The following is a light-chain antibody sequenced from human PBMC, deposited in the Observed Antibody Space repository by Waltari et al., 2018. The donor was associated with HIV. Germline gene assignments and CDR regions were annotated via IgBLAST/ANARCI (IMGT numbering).Light chain of an antibody. V-gene: IGLV2-8*01. CDR1: SSDVGGYNY. CDR2: ELS. J-gene: IGLJ1*01. CDR3: SSYAGSNNYV. Sequence: QSALTQPPSASGSPGQPVTISCTGTSSDVGGYNYVSWDQQYPGKPPKLMIYELSKRPSGVPYRFAVSRSGTTASLTVSGLQAEDEADYYCSSYAGSNNYVFGTGTKVTVL.